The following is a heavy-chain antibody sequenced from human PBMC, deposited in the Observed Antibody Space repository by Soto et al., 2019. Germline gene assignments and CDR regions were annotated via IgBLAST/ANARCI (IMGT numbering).Heavy chain of an antibody. D-gene: IGHD2-21*01. CDR3: ARDTDWSGAFDI. J-gene: IGHJ3*02. V-gene: IGHV1-18*01. Sequence: ASVKVSCKASGYTFTSYGISWVRQAPGQGLEWMGWISAYNGNTNYAQKLQGRVTMTTDTSTSTAYVELRSLRSDDTAVYYCARDTDWSGAFDIWGQGTMVTVSS. CDR2: ISAYNGNT. CDR1: GYTFTSYG.